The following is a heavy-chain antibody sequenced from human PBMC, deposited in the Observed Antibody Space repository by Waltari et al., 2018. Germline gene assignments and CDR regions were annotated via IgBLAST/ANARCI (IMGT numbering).Heavy chain of an antibody. Sequence: QLQESGPGLVKPSQTLSLTCSVSGDSINSDGYFWRWIRHYPGKGLEWIAFISHTGSANYNPSLRSRVTISVDRSNKHFSLKMTSVTAADTAVYHCARIPSTVEWYFDLWGRGTLVTVSS. J-gene: IGHJ2*01. CDR3: ARIPSTVEWYFDL. V-gene: IGHV4-30-2*06. CDR1: GDSINSDGYF. D-gene: IGHD4-17*01. CDR2: ISHTGSA.